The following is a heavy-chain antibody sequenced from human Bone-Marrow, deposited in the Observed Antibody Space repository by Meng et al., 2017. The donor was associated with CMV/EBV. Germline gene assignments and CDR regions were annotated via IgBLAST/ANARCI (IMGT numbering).Heavy chain of an antibody. V-gene: IGHV1-8*01. Sequence: ASVKVSCKASGYTFTSYDINRVRQATGQGIEWMGWMNPNSSNPGYAQKFQGRVTMTRNTSTGTDYMELSSLRCENTAVYYCARLNYDFWSGYYYGGYYYYGMDVWGQGTTVTVSS. CDR3: ARLNYDFWSGYYYGGYYYYGMDV. D-gene: IGHD3-3*01. J-gene: IGHJ6*02. CDR2: MNPNSSNP. CDR1: GYTFTSYD.